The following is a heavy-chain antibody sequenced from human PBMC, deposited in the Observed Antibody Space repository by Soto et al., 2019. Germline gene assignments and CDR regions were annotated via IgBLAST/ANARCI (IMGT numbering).Heavy chain of an antibody. J-gene: IGHJ4*02. CDR1: GFTFGSYA. CDR2: ISGTGDSS. V-gene: IGHV3-23*01. D-gene: IGHD3-10*01. Sequence: EVQLLESGGGLVQPGGSLRLSCAASGFTFGSYAMSWVRQAPGKGLEWVSLISGTGDSSEYAHSVKCRFTISRDYSKTTVFLQMNSLRAEDTAVYVCAKDNGNYGSGSFSHWGQGTLVTVSS. CDR3: AKDNGNYGSGSFSH.